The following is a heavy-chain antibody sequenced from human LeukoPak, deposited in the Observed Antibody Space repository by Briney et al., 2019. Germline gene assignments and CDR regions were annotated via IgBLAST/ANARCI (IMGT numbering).Heavy chain of an antibody. CDR1: GGSFSGYY. J-gene: IGHJ4*02. CDR3: ATPAVAGTYY. Sequence: PSETLSLTCAVYGGSFSGYYWSWIRQPPGKGLEWIGEINHSGSTNYNPSLKSRVTISVDKSKNQFSLKLSSVTAADTAVYYCATPAVAGTYYWGQGTLVTVSS. CDR2: INHSGST. V-gene: IGHV4-34*01. D-gene: IGHD6-19*01.